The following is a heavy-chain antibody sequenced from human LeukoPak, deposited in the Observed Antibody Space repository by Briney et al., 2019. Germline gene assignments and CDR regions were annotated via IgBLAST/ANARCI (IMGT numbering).Heavy chain of an antibody. J-gene: IGHJ4*02. CDR1: GFTVSSNY. CDR3: ARDYRHLDGYYFDS. Sequence: PGGSLRLSCAASGFTVSSNYMNWVPHAPGKGLEGGSVIYSGGSTYYADSVKGRFTLSRDNSKNTLYLQMNSLRAEDTAVYYCARDYRHLDGYYFDSWGQGTLVTVSS. V-gene: IGHV3-66*01. D-gene: IGHD3/OR15-3a*01. CDR2: IYSGGST.